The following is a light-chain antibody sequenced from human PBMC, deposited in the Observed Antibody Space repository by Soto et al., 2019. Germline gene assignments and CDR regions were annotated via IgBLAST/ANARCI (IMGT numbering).Light chain of an antibody. CDR3: QQDGSSPPFT. CDR2: GAS. Sequence: EIVLTQSPGTLSLSPGERATLSCRASQSVSSSYLAWYQQKPGQAPRLLIYGASRRATGIPDRFSGSGSGTDFTLTISRLESEDFAVYYCQQDGSSPPFTFGPGTKGDIK. J-gene: IGKJ3*01. V-gene: IGKV3-20*01. CDR1: QSVSSSY.